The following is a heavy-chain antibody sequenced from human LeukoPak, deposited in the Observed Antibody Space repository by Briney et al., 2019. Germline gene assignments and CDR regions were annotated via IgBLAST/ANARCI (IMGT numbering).Heavy chain of an antibody. V-gene: IGHV3-7*01. J-gene: IGHJ4*02. CDR3: ARDRCSSTSCYTHYFDY. CDR2: IKQDGSEK. Sequence: GGSLRLSCSASGFTFSSYWMSWVRQAPGKGLEWVANIKQDGSEKYYVDSVKGRFTISRDNAKNSLSLQMNSLRAEDTAVYYCARDRCSSTSCYTHYFDYWGQGTLVTVSS. CDR1: GFTFSSYW. D-gene: IGHD2-2*02.